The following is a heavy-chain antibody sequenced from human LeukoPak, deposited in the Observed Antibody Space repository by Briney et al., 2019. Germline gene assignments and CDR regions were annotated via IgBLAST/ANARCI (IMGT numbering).Heavy chain of an antibody. V-gene: IGHV1-69*13. CDR1: GYTFTSYG. D-gene: IGHD3-10*01. Sequence: GASVKVSCKASGYTFTSYGISWVRQAPGQGLEWMGGIIPIFGTANYAQKFQGRVTITADESTSTAYMELSSLRSEDTAVYYCARKGVTMVRGVNYYYGMDVWGKGTTVTVSS. CDR2: IIPIFGTA. J-gene: IGHJ6*04. CDR3: ARKGVTMVRGVNYYYGMDV.